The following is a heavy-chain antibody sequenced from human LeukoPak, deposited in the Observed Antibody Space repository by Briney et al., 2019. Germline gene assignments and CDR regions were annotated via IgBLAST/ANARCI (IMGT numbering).Heavy chain of an antibody. CDR3: ARELREHGVFDI. D-gene: IGHD1-26*01. Sequence: PGGSLRLSCAASGFTLTSYGMSWVRQAPGKGLEWVSEIYSDGSTYYAASVKGRFSISRDNSKNTVYLQMNSLRAEDTAVYYCARELREHGVFDIWGQGTMVTVSS. V-gene: IGHV3-53*01. CDR1: GFTLTSYG. J-gene: IGHJ3*02. CDR2: IYSDGST.